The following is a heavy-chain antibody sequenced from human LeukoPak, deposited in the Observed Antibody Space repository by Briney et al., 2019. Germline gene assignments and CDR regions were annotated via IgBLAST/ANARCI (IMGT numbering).Heavy chain of an antibody. V-gene: IGHV4-39*07. CDR2: IYYSGST. D-gene: IGHD3-9*01. J-gene: IGHJ4*02. Sequence: PSETLSFTCTVSGGSISSSSYYWGWIRQPPGKGLEWIGSIYYSGSTYYNPSLKSRVTISVDTSKNQFSLKLSSVTAADTAVYYCARLYPAIPYSGYYDIRCYFDYWGQGTLVTVSS. CDR3: ARLYPAIPYSGYYDIRCYFDY. CDR1: GGSISSSSYY.